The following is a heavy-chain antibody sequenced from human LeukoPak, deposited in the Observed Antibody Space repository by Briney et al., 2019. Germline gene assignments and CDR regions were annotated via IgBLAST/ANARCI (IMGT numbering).Heavy chain of an antibody. D-gene: IGHD6-6*01. Sequence: PGGSLRLSCAASGFTFSTYWMHWVRQAPGKGPVWVSRVNTDGSETCGDSVKGRFTISRDNAKNTLYLQMNSLRAEDTAVYYCVREYSSSSGRVFDYWGQGTLVTVSS. V-gene: IGHV3-74*01. J-gene: IGHJ4*02. CDR1: GFTFSTYW. CDR2: VNTDGSET. CDR3: VREYSSSSGRVFDY.